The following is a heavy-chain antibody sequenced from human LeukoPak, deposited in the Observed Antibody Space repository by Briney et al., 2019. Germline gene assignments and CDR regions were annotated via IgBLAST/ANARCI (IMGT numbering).Heavy chain of an antibody. Sequence: GGSLRLSCAASGFIFSSHWTTWVRQAPGKGLEWVANIKQDGSEKYYVDSVKGRFTISRDNAKNSLYLQMNSLRADDTAVYFCARARIDYWGQGTLVTVSS. J-gene: IGHJ4*02. CDR2: IKQDGSEK. V-gene: IGHV3-7*05. CDR3: ARARIDY. D-gene: IGHD1-14*01. CDR1: GFIFSSHW.